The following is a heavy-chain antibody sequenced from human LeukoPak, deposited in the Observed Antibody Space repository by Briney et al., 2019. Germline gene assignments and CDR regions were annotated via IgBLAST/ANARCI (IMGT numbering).Heavy chain of an antibody. CDR2: INPSGGGT. CDR1: GYTFTSYY. Sequence: ASVKVSCKASGYTFTSYYMHWVRQAPGQGLEWMGIINPSGGGTSYAQKFQGRVTMTRDMSTSTVYMELSSLISEDTAVYYCAREGVRGSYQLDYWGQGTLVTVSS. D-gene: IGHD1-26*01. J-gene: IGHJ4*02. V-gene: IGHV1-46*01. CDR3: AREGVRGSYQLDY.